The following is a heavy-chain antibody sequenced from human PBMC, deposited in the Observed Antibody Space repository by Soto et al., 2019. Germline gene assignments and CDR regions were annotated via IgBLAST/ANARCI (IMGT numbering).Heavy chain of an antibody. CDR2: ILHTGAT. V-gene: IGHV4-39*01. J-gene: IGHJ4*02. CDR3: ARRRIVPTTNFDY. D-gene: IGHD1-26*01. CDR1: GDSISSSSFY. Sequence: PSETLSLTCTVSGDSISSSSFYWGWIRQPPGKGLEWIGHILHTGATYQNPTLKSRLRMSVDTSKNQFSLNLSSVTATDTAVYYCARRRIVPTTNFDYWGQGTLVTVSS.